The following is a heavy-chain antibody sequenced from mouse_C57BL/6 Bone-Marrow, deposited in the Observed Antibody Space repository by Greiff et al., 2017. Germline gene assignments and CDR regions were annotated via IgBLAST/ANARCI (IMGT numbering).Heavy chain of an antibody. CDR3: ASSFIFAY. CDR1: GYSITSGYY. CDR2: ISYDGSN. D-gene: IGHD1-1*01. J-gene: IGHJ3*01. V-gene: IGHV3-6*01. Sequence: EVKLVESGPGLVKPSQSLSLTCSVTGYSITSGYYWNWIRQFPGNKLEWMGYISYDGSNNYNPSLKNRISITRDTSKNQFFLKLNSVTTEDTATYYCASSFIFAYWGQGTLVTVSA.